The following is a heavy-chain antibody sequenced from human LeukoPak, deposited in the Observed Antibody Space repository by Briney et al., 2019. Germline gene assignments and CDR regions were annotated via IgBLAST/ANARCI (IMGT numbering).Heavy chain of an antibody. J-gene: IGHJ5*02. Sequence: SETLSLTCTVSGGSISSYYWSWIRQPPGKGLEWIGHIYYSGSTNYNPSLKSRVTISVDTSMNQFSLKLSSVTAADTAVYYCAKGQGPSYYDSSGYRNWFDPWGQGTLVTVSS. CDR3: AKGQGPSYYDSSGYRNWFDP. V-gene: IGHV4-59*01. CDR1: GGSISSYY. CDR2: IYYSGST. D-gene: IGHD3-22*01.